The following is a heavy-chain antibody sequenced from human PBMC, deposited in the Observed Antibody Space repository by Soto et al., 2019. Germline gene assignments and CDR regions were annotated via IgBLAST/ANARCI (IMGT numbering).Heavy chain of an antibody. CDR3: ARETYYDFWSGPYYGMDV. Sequence: QVQLVESGGVVVQPGSSLRLSCAASGFTFSSYAMHWFRQAPGKGLEWVAVISYDGSNKYYADSVKGRFTISRDNSKNTRYLQMNSLRAEDTAVYYCARETYYDFWSGPYYGMDVWGQGTTVTVSS. J-gene: IGHJ6*02. CDR1: GFTFSSYA. V-gene: IGHV3-30-3*01. D-gene: IGHD3-3*01. CDR2: ISYDGSNK.